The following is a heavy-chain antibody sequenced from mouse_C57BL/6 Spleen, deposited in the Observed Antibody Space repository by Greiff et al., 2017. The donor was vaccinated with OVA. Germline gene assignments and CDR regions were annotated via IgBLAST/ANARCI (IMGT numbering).Heavy chain of an antibody. CDR2: INPNNGGT. J-gene: IGHJ1*03. CDR3: ARSGYGSSHWYFDV. V-gene: IGHV1-22*01. D-gene: IGHD1-1*01. CDR1: GYTFTDYN. Sequence: EVKLVESGPELVKPGASVKMSCKASGYTFTDYNMHWVKQSHGKSLEWIGYINPNNGGTSYNQKFKGKATLTVNKSSSTAYMELRSLTSEDSAVYYCARSGYGSSHWYFDVWGTGTTVTVSS.